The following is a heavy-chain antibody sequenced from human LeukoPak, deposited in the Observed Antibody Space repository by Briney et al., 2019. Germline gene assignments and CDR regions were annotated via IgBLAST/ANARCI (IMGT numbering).Heavy chain of an antibody. V-gene: IGHV1-18*01. D-gene: IGHD6-13*01. J-gene: IGHJ4*02. CDR2: ISAYNGNT. CDR1: GYTFTSCG. Sequence: ASVTVSCTASGYTFTSCGISWVRQAPGQGLEWMGWISAYNGNTNYAQKLQGRVTMTTDTSTRTVYMELRRLRSDDTAVYYCSRGGGRAAAAVDYWGQGTLVTVSS. CDR3: SRGGGRAAAAVDY.